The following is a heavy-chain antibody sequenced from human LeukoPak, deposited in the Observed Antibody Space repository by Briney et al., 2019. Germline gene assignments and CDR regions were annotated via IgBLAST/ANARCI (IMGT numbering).Heavy chain of an antibody. CDR1: DGSSSSGGYY. J-gene: IGHJ4*02. Sequence: PSETLSLTCTVSDGSSSSGGYYWSWIRQHPGKGLEWIGYIYYSGSTYYNPSLKSRVTISVDTSKNQFSLKLSSVTAADTAVYYCARVGYSYGYFDYWGQGNLVTVSS. CDR2: IYYSGST. D-gene: IGHD5-18*01. CDR3: ARVGYSYGYFDY. V-gene: IGHV4-31*03.